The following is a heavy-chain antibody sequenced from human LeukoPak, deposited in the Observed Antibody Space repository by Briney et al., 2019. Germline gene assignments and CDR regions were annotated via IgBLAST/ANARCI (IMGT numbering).Heavy chain of an antibody. CDR1: GGSFSGYY. D-gene: IGHD5-18*01. CDR2: INHSGST. V-gene: IGHV4-34*01. CDR3: ARGMSPTAMATLRFDY. Sequence: PSETLSLTCAVYGGSFSGYYWSWIRQPPGKGLEWIGEINHSGSTNYNPSLKSRVTISVDTSKNQFSLKLSSVTAADTAVYYCARGMSPTAMATLRFDYWGQGTLVTVSS. J-gene: IGHJ4*02.